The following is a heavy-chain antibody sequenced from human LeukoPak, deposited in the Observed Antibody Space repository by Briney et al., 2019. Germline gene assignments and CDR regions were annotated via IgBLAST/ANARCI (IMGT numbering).Heavy chain of an antibody. CDR1: GYTFTAYS. J-gene: IGHJ4*02. Sequence: ASVKVSCKASGYTFTAYSLHWVRRAPEQGPEWMGWINPNSGVTNYAQKFQGRVIMTRDTSISTAYMELSRLGSDDTAVYYCARVFSTSTSSLDYWGQGTLVTVSS. CDR3: ARVFSTSTSSLDY. V-gene: IGHV1-2*02. D-gene: IGHD2-2*01. CDR2: INPNSGVT.